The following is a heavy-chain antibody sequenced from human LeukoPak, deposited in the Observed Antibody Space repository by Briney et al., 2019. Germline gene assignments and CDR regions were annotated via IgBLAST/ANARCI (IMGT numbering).Heavy chain of an antibody. CDR1: GGSIDSRSYY. CDR2: IYHSGST. Sequence: PSETLSLTCTVSGGSIDSRSYYWDWIRQAPGKGLEWIGTIYHSGSTEYNPSLKSRVAIFVDTSKNQFSLILHSVAAADTAVYYCARRSEFDNTHYHYFDYWGQGALVSVSS. D-gene: IGHD2-15*01. V-gene: IGHV4-39*01. CDR3: ARRSEFDNTHYHYFDY. J-gene: IGHJ4*02.